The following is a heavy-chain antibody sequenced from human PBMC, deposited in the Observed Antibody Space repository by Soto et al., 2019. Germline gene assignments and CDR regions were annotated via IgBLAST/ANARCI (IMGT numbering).Heavy chain of an antibody. J-gene: IGHJ5*02. CDR3: ARGSIAVAGRGSWFDP. V-gene: IGHV1-69*13. CDR1: GGTFSSYA. Sequence: ASLKVSCKASGGTFSSYAISWVRQAPGQGLEWMGGIIPIFGTANYAQKFQGRVTITADESTSTAYMELSSLRSEDTAVYYCARGSIAVAGRGSWFDPWGQGTLVTVSS. CDR2: IIPIFGTA. D-gene: IGHD6-19*01.